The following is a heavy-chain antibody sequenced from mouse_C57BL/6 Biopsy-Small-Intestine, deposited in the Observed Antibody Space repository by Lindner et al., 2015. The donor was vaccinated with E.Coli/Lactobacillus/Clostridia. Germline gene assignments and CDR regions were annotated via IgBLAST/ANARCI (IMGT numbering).Heavy chain of an antibody. Sequence: VQLQESGPELVKPGASVKISCKASGYSFTGYYMHWVKQSHGNILDWIGYIYPYNYVSNYNQKFKGKATLTVDKSSSTAYMELRSLTSEDSAVYYCARALLQDWYFDVWGTGTTVTVSS. CDR3: ARALLQDWYFDV. D-gene: IGHD1-1*01. J-gene: IGHJ1*03. V-gene: IGHV1-31*01. CDR1: GYSFTGYY. CDR2: IYPYNYVS.